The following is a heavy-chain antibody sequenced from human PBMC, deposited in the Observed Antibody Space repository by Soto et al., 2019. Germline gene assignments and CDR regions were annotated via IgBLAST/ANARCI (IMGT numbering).Heavy chain of an antibody. Sequence: QVQLQESGPGLVKPSQTLSLTCTVSGGSISSGDYYWSWIRQPPGKGLEWIGYIYYSGSTYYNPSPKSRVTIPVDTSKNQSSRKRSSVTAADTAVYYCARPNEVTSRFDYWGQGTLSPSPQ. V-gene: IGHV4-30-4*01. CDR1: GGSISSGDYY. CDR2: IYYSGST. D-gene: IGHD4-17*01. J-gene: IGHJ4*02. CDR3: ARPNEVTSRFDY.